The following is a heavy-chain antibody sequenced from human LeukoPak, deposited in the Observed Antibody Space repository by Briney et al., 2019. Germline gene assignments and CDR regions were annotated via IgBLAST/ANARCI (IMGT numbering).Heavy chain of an antibody. CDR1: GGSISSGSYY. J-gene: IGHJ4*02. CDR3: ARGYSSSWRNFDY. D-gene: IGHD6-13*01. V-gene: IGHV4-61*02. Sequence: ASETLSLTCTVSGGSISSGSYYWSWIRQPAGKGLEWIGRIYTSGSTNYNPSLKSRVTISVDTSKNQFSLKLSSVTAADTAVYYCARGYSSSWRNFDYWGQGTLVTVSS. CDR2: IYTSGST.